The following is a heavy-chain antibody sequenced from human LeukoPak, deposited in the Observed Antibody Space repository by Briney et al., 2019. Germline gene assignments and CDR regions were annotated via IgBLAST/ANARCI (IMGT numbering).Heavy chain of an antibody. D-gene: IGHD2/OR15-2a*01. CDR3: ARDVSSRHPDY. CDR1: GLTVSNNY. Sequence: GGSLRLSCAASGLTVSNNYLSWVRQAPGKGLEWVSVLYVDGSTYYADSVKGRFTISRDNSKNMMYLQMNSLRADDTAVYYCARDVSSRHPDYWGQGTLVTVSS. V-gene: IGHV3-66*01. CDR2: LYVDGST. J-gene: IGHJ4*02.